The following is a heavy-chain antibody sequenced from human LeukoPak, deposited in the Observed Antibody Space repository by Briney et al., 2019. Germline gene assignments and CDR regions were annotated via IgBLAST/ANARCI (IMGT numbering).Heavy chain of an antibody. V-gene: IGHV1-8*02. CDR3: ASVIAVAGTYAFDI. J-gene: IGHJ3*02. CDR2: MNPNSGNT. CDR1: GYTFTSYA. D-gene: IGHD6-19*01. Sequence: GASVKVSCKASGYTFTSYAMNWVRQAPGQGLEWMGWMNPNSGNTGYAQKFQGRVTMTRNTSISTAYMELSSLRSEDTAVYYCASVIAVAGTYAFDIWGQGTMATVSS.